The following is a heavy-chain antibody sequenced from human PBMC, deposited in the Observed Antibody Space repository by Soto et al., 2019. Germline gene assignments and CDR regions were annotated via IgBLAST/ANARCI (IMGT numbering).Heavy chain of an antibody. V-gene: IGHV3-11*05. CDR1: GFTFSDYY. CDR2: ISSSSSYT. Sequence: QVQLVESGGGLVKPGGSLRLSCAASGFTFSDYYMSWIRQAPGKGLEWVSYISSSSSYTNYADSVKGRFTISRDNAKNSLDLQMNSLRAEDTAVYYCARDIRVPCSGGSCLNWFDPWGQGTLVTVSS. J-gene: IGHJ5*02. D-gene: IGHD2-15*01. CDR3: ARDIRVPCSGGSCLNWFDP.